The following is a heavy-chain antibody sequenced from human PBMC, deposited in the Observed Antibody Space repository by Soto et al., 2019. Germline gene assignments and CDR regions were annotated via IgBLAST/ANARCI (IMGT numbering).Heavy chain of an antibody. V-gene: IGHV4-59*12. CDR3: ASVRGGYYYAMDV. J-gene: IGHJ6*02. CDR2: IYYSGST. CDR1: GDSISSYY. D-gene: IGHD3-10*02. Sequence: SETLSLTCTVSGDSISSYYWSWIRQPPGKGLEWIGYIYYSGSTYYNPSLKSRVTISVDTSKNQFSLKLSSVTAADTAVYYCASVRGGYYYAMDVWGQGTTVTVSS.